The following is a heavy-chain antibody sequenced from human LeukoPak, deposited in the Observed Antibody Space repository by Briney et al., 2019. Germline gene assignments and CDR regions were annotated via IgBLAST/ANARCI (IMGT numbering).Heavy chain of an antibody. CDR3: ARDQDRYSSSWYDY. CDR2: ISAYNGNT. CDR1: XYTFTSYG. Sequence: SXYTFTSYGXXXXRQAPGQGLXXXGXISAYNGNTNYAQKLQGRVAMTTDTSTSTAYTELRSLRSDDTAVYYCARDQDRYSSSWYDYWGQGTLVTVSS. V-gene: IGHV1-18*01. D-gene: IGHD6-13*01. J-gene: IGHJ4*02.